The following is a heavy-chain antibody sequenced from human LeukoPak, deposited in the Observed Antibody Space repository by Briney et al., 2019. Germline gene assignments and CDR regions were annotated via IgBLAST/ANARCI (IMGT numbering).Heavy chain of an antibody. Sequence: GRSLRLSCTASGFIFGDYGMSWVRQAPGKGLEWVSAISGSGGSTYYADSVKGRFTISRDNSKNTLYLQMNSLRAEDTAVYYCAKVFQLRYFDWPYDYWGQGTLVTVSS. CDR1: GFIFGDYG. D-gene: IGHD3-9*01. CDR2: ISGSGGST. V-gene: IGHV3-23*01. J-gene: IGHJ4*02. CDR3: AKVFQLRYFDWPYDY.